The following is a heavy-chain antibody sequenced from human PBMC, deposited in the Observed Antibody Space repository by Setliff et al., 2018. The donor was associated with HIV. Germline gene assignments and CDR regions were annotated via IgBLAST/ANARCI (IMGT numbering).Heavy chain of an antibody. CDR2: IYYSGST. D-gene: IGHD5-18*01. J-gene: IGHJ4*02. V-gene: IGHV4-39*01. CDR1: GGSISSSSYY. Sequence: LSLTCTVSGGSISSSSYYWGWIRQPPGKGLEWIGSIYYSGSTYYNPSLKSRVTISVDTSKNQFSLQLSSVTAADTAVYYCARQGGYSYGYPFDYWGQGTLVTVSS. CDR3: ARQGGYSYGYPFDY.